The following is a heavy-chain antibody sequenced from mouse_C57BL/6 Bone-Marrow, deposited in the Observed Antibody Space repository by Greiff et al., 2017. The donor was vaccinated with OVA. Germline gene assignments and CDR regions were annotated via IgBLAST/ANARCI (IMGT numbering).Heavy chain of an antibody. Sequence: EVMLVESGGGLVKPGGSLKLSCAASGFTFSDYGMHWVRQAPEKGLEWVAYISSGSSTIYYADTVKGRFTISRDNAKNTLFLQMTSLRSEDTAMYYCARVGMVHDWYFDVRGTLTTFIVTS. CDR2: ISSGSSTI. CDR1: GFTFSDYG. V-gene: IGHV5-17*01. CDR3: ARVGMVHDWYFDV. J-gene: IGHJ1*03. D-gene: IGHD2-10*02.